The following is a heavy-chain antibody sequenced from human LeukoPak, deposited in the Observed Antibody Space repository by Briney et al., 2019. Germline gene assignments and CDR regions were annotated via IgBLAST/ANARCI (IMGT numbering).Heavy chain of an antibody. CDR3: ARSGRYGTDY. D-gene: IGHD1-26*01. J-gene: IGHJ4*02. Sequence: SETLSLTCTVSGGSISSGSYYWSWIRQPAGKGLEWIGRIYTSGSTNYNPSLKSRVTISVDTSKNQFSLKLSSVTAADTAVYYCARSGRYGTDYRGQGTLVTVSS. CDR2: IYTSGST. V-gene: IGHV4-61*02. CDR1: GGSISSGSYY.